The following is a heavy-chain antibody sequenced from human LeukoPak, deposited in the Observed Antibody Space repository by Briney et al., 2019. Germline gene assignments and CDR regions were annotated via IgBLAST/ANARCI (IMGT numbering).Heavy chain of an antibody. J-gene: IGHJ4*02. CDR1: LFTFSRYE. Sequence: GGALRLSCVPSLFTFSRYEMNWVRQAPGKGVEWVSYMSSTGSPTHYADSVKGRFTISRDNAKNSLYLQMNSLRAEDTAIYYCAREHDTSGYPFDYWGQGTLVTVSS. CDR3: AREHDTSGYPFDY. CDR2: MSSTGSPT. D-gene: IGHD3-22*01. V-gene: IGHV3-48*03.